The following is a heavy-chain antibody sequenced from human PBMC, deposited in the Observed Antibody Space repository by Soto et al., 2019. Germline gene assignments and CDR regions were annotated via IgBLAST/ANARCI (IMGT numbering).Heavy chain of an antibody. J-gene: IGHJ4*02. CDR3: AKAAKGYTGYDLEY. CDR1: GFSFGGYG. Sequence: EVQLLESGGDLVQPGGSLRLSCAASGFSFGGYGMSWVRPAPGKGLAWVSALSGSGSTTYYADSVRGRFISSRDNSRDTRLRQKNSRRAEDTAVYCCAKAAKGYTGYDLEYWGQGTVVTVSP. V-gene: IGHV3-23*01. D-gene: IGHD5-12*01. CDR2: LSGSGSTT.